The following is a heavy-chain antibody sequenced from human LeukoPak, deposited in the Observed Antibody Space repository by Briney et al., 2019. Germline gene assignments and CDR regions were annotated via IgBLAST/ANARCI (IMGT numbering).Heavy chain of an antibody. D-gene: IGHD5-18*01. CDR3: ARQVDTSMALPDY. CDR2: ISAYNGNT. CDR1: GNTFTSYG. J-gene: IGHJ4*02. Sequence: ASVKVSCKASGNTFTSYGISWVRQAPGQGLEWMGWISAYNGNTNSAQKVQGRVTLTTDTSTSTAYMELRSLRSDDTAVYYCARQVDTSMALPDYWGQGTLVTVSS. V-gene: IGHV1-18*01.